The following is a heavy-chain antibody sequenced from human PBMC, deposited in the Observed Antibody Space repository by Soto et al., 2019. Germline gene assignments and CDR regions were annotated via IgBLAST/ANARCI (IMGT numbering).Heavy chain of an antibody. V-gene: IGHV1-18*04. CDR3: ARGGQECSNSGCGYIYDGMDV. CDR2: ISAYNGNR. Sequence: GASVKVSCKASGYTFTTYGISWVRQAPGQGLEWMGWISAYNGNRHFAEGLRGRITMTTNTTTSTADMELRSLSSDDTAVYYCARGGQECSNSGCGYIYDGMDVWGQGTTVTVSS. CDR1: GYTFTTYG. D-gene: IGHD1-26*01. J-gene: IGHJ6*02.